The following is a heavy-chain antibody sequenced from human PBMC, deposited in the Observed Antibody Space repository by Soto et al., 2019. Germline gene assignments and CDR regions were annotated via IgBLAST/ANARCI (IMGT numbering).Heavy chain of an antibody. CDR1: GFTFSNAW. CDR2: IKSKTDGGTT. CDR3: TTRFVDCGGRQRDYYYYYGMDV. J-gene: IGHJ6*02. V-gene: IGHV3-15*07. D-gene: IGHD3-9*01. Sequence: PGGSLRLSCAASGFTFSNAWMNWVRQAPGKGLEWVGRIKSKTDGGTTDYAAPVKGRFTISRDDSKNTLYLQMNSLKTEDTAVYYWTTRFVDCGGRQRDYYYYYGMDVWGQGTTVTVSS.